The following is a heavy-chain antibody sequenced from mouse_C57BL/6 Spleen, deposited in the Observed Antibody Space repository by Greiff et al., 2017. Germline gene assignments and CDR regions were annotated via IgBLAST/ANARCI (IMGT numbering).Heavy chain of an antibody. J-gene: IGHJ2*01. Sequence: EVKLMESGPGLVKPSQSLSLTCSVTGYSITSGYYWNWIRQFPGNKLEWMGYISYDGSNNYNPSLKNRISITRDTSKNQFFLKLNSVTTEDTATYYCARGGTVVDFDYWGQGTTLTVSS. D-gene: IGHD1-1*01. V-gene: IGHV3-6*01. CDR2: ISYDGSN. CDR1: GYSITSGYY. CDR3: ARGGTVVDFDY.